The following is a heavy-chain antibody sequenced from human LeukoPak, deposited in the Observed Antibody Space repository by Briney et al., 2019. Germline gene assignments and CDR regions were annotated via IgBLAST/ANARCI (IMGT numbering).Heavy chain of an antibody. CDR2: IYHSGST. Sequence: TLSLTCAASGGSISSGGYSWGWIRQPPGKGLEWIGYIYHSGSTYYNPSLKSRVTISVDTSKNQFSLKLSSVTAADTAVYYCARDQGGSYQVNWFDPWGQGTLVTVSS. V-gene: IGHV4-30-2*01. J-gene: IGHJ5*02. CDR1: GGSISSGGYS. D-gene: IGHD1-26*01. CDR3: ARDQGGSYQVNWFDP.